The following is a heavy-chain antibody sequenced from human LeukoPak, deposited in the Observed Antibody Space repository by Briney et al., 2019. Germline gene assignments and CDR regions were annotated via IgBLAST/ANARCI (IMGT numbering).Heavy chain of an antibody. CDR3: AGLVGRYSSGLYYYYFDY. J-gene: IGHJ4*02. V-gene: IGHV4-4*02. CDR2: MYLSGTT. D-gene: IGHD3-22*01. CDR1: GDSINSLDL. Sequence: SETLSFTCTVSGDSINSLDLWGWVRQPPGKGLEWIGEMYLSGTTHSNPSVKSRVTISIDKSKNQFFLNLSSVTAADTAVYYCAGLVGRYSSGLYYYYFDYWGQGTLVTVSS.